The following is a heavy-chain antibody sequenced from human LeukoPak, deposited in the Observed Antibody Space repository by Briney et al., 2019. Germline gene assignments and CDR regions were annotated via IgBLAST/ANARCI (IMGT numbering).Heavy chain of an antibody. CDR2: IYPGDSDT. CDR3: ATLVGYGSFFDY. J-gene: IGHJ4*02. CDR1: GYSFTSYW. V-gene: IGHV5-51*01. Sequence: HGESLKISCKGSGYSFTSYWIGWVRHVPGKGLEYMGIIYPGDSDTRYSPSFQGQVTISADKSISTAYLQLSSLKASDTAMYYCATLVGYGSFFDYWGQGTLVTVSS. D-gene: IGHD3-10*01.